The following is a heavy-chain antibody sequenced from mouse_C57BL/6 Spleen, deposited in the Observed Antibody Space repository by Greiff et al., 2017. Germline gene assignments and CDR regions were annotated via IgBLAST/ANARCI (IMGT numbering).Heavy chain of an antibody. CDR1: GYTFTDYY. CDR3: ARYYYGSPLY. D-gene: IGHD1-1*01. Sequence: EVQLQQSGPVLVKPGASVKMSCKASGYTFTDYYMNWVKQSHGKSLEWIGVINPYNGGTSYNQKFKGKATLTVDKSSSTAYMELNSLTSEDSAVYYCARYYYGSPLYWGQGTTLTVSS. CDR2: INPYNGGT. J-gene: IGHJ2*01. V-gene: IGHV1-19*01.